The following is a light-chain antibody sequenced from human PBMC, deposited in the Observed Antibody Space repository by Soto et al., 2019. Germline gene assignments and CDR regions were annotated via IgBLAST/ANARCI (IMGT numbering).Light chain of an antibody. J-gene: IGLJ3*02. CDR1: SSDVGAYNY. CDR3: SSHADSYNWV. CDR2: EVT. V-gene: IGLV2-8*01. Sequence: QSALTQPASVSGSPGQSITISCTGTSSDVGAYNYVSWYQQHPGKAPKLMIYEVTKRPSGVPDRFSGSKSGNTASLTVSGLQAEDEADYYCSSHADSYNWVFGGGTKLTVL.